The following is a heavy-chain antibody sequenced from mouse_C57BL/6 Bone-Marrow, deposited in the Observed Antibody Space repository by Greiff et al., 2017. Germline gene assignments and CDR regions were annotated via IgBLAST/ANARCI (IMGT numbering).Heavy chain of an antibody. CDR2: ITHSGET. V-gene: IGHV12-3*01. D-gene: IGHD1-3*01. CDR3: AGGSTWYWYFDV. J-gene: IGHJ1*03. Sequence: VQLQESGPGLVKPSQSLFLTCSITGFPIPSGYYWIWIRQSPGKPLEWMGYITHSGETFYNPSLQRPISITRETSKNQFFLQLNSVTTEDTAMYYCAGGSTWYWYFDVWGTGTTVTVSS. CDR1: GFPIPSGYY.